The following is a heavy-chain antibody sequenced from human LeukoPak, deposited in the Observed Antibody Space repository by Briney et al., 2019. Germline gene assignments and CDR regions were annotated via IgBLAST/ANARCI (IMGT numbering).Heavy chain of an antibody. J-gene: IGHJ4*02. CDR1: GFTFSSYW. CDR3: AKSWGITFGGEKHFDY. CDR2: IKQDGSEK. V-gene: IGHV3-7*01. Sequence: GGSLRLSCAASGFTFSSYWMSWVRQAPGKGLEWVANIKQDGSEKYYADSVKGRFTISRDNSNNTLYLQMNSLRAEDTAVYYCAKSWGITFGGEKHFDYWGQGTLVTVSS. D-gene: IGHD3-16*01.